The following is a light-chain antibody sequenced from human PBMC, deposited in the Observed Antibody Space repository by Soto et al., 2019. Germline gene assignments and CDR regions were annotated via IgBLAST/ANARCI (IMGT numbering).Light chain of an antibody. Sequence: DIQMTQSPSSLSASIGDRVTITCRASQGISTYLGWYQQKPGKVPKSLIYSASNLQSGVPSRFSGSGSGTEFPLTITDMQPDDFATYYCQQYYRYPWMFGQGTKVEIK. V-gene: IGKV1-16*01. CDR2: SAS. CDR3: QQYYRYPWM. CDR1: QGISTY. J-gene: IGKJ1*01.